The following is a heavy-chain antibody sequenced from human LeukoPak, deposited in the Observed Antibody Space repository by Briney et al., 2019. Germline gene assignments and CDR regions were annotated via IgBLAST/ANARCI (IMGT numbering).Heavy chain of an antibody. Sequence: GGSLRLSCAASGFTFSSYAMSWVRQAPGKGLEWVSCISGSGGSTYYADSVKGRFTVSRDSSKNTLYLQMNSLTAGDTAVYYCAKQVTGLLYFGELYLDYWGQGTLVTVSS. CDR1: GFTFSSYA. J-gene: IGHJ4*02. D-gene: IGHD3-10*01. CDR3: AKQVTGLLYFGELYLDY. V-gene: IGHV3-23*01. CDR2: ISGSGGST.